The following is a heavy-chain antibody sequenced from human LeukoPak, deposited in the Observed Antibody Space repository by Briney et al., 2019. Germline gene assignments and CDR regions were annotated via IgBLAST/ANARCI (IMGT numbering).Heavy chain of an antibody. Sequence: SETLSLTCAVYSGSFSGYYWSWIRQPPGKGLEWIGEINHSGSTNYNPSLKSRVTISVDTSKNQFSLKLSSVTAADTAVYYCARDLGYCSSTSCFVNYYYYGMDVWGQGTTVTVSS. V-gene: IGHV4-34*01. CDR1: SGSFSGYY. CDR3: ARDLGYCSSTSCFVNYYYYGMDV. D-gene: IGHD2-2*01. J-gene: IGHJ6*02. CDR2: INHSGST.